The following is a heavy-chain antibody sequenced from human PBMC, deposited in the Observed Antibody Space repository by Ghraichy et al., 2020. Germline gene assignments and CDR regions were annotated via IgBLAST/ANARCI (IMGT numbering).Heavy chain of an antibody. Sequence: GESLNISCKGSGYSFTSYWISWVRQMPGKDLEWMGRIDPSDSYTNYSPSFQGHVTISADKSISTAYLQWSSLKASDTAMYYCARHGRSGWYDDQHWGQGTLVTVSS. CDR1: GYSFTSYW. J-gene: IGHJ1*01. CDR3: ARHGRSGWYDDQH. CDR2: IDPSDSYT. V-gene: IGHV5-10-1*01. D-gene: IGHD6-19*01.